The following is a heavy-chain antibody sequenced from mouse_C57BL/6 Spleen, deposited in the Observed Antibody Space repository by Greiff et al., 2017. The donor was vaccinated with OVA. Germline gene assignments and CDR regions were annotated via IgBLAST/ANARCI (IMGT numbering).Heavy chain of an antibody. V-gene: IGHV5-4*01. J-gene: IGHJ3*01. D-gene: IGHD1-1*01. CDR1: GFTFSSYA. CDR3: ARGGSTVVATGPFAY. CDR2: ISDGGSYT. Sequence: EVQLVESGGGLVKPGGSLKLSCAASGFTFSSYAMSWVRQTPEKRLEWVATISDGGSYTYYPDNVKGRFTISRDHAKNNLYLQMSHLKSEDTAMYYCARGGSTVVATGPFAYWGQGTLVTVSA.